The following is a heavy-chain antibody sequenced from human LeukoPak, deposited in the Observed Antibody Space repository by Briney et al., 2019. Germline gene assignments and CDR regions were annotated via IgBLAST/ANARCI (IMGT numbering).Heavy chain of an antibody. Sequence: SVKVPCMASGGTFSSYSISWVRQAPGQGLEWMGGIIPIFGTANYAQKFQGRVTITTEESTSTVYMELSSLRSEDTAVYYCARVGIAAAGRPFDYWGQGTLVTVS. CDR3: ARVGIAAAGRPFDY. V-gene: IGHV1-69*05. CDR2: IIPIFGTA. D-gene: IGHD6-13*01. J-gene: IGHJ4*02. CDR1: GGTFSSYS.